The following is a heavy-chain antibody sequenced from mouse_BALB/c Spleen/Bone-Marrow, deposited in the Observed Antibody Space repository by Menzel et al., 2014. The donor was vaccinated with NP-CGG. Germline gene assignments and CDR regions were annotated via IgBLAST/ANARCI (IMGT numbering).Heavy chain of an antibody. J-gene: IGHJ2*01. CDR3: TRTYEYFDY. V-gene: IGHV1-69*02. CDR2: IYPSDNYT. D-gene: IGHD2-3*01. CDR1: GYTFTSYW. Sequence: VQLQQSGAELVRPGASVKLSCKTSGYTFTSYWINWVKQRPGQGLEWIGNIYPSDNYTNYNQKFKDKATLTADISSTTAYMQLSSPTSEDSAVYYCTRTYEYFDYWGQGTTLTVSS.